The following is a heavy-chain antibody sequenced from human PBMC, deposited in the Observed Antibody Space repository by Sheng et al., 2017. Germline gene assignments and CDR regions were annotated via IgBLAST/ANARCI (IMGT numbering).Heavy chain of an antibody. CDR1: GFTFSDYA. J-gene: IGHJ4*02. D-gene: IGHD6-13*01. CDR3: AISGYSSRWHRPFDF. Sequence: EVQVVESGGDLVQPGGSLRLSCAASGFTFSDYAMAWVRQAPGKGLEWVSLISGTGARTYYADSVQGRFTISRDNSRNTLYLQMNSLRPDDTAVYSCAISGYSSRWHRPFDFWGQGTLVSVSS. CDR2: ISGTGART. V-gene: IGHV3-23*04.